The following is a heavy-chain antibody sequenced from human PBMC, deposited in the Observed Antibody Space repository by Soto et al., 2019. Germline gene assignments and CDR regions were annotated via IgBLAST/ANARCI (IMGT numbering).Heavy chain of an antibody. CDR3: ARGGGSYNYYGMDV. CDR1: GGSFSGYY. D-gene: IGHD1-26*01. J-gene: IGHJ6*02. CDR2: INHSGST. Sequence: SETLSLTCAVYGGSFSGYYWSWIRQPPGKGLEWIGEINHSGSTNYNPSLKSRVTISVDTSKNQFSLKLSSVTAADTAVYYCARGGGSYNYYGMDVWGQGTTVTVSS. V-gene: IGHV4-34*01.